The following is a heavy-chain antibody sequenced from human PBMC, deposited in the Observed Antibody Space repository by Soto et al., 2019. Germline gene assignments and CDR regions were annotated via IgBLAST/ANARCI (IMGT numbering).Heavy chain of an antibody. J-gene: IGHJ4*02. CDR3: AKGLHLLGATNEWDY. CDR2: ISYDGSNK. D-gene: IGHD1-26*01. V-gene: IGHV3-30*18. CDR1: GFTFSSYG. Sequence: QVQLVESGGGVVQPGRSLRLSCAASGFTFSSYGMHWVRQAPGKGLEWVAVISYDGSNKYYADSVKGRFTISRDNSKNTLYLEMNSLRAEDTAVYYCAKGLHLLGATNEWDYWGQGTLVTVSS.